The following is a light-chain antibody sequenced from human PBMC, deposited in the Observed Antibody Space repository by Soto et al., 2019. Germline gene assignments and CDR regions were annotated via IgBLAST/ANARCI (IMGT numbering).Light chain of an antibody. CDR2: STH. Sequence: QAVVTQEPSFSVSPGGTVTLTCGLNSGSVSTSYYPSWYQQTPGQAPRTLIYSTHIRSAVVPDRFSGSIFVNKAALTITGAQAEDESIYYCLLYMGSGIAVFGGGTQLTVL. CDR3: LLYMGSGIAV. CDR1: SGSVSTSYY. J-gene: IGLJ7*01. V-gene: IGLV8-61*01.